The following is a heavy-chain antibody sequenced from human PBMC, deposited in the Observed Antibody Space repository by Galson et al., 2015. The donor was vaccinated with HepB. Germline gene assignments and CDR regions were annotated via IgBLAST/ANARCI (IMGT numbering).Heavy chain of an antibody. D-gene: IGHD2-15*01. J-gene: IGHJ4*02. Sequence: SLRLSCAASGFAVSTNYMSWVRQAPRRGLEWVSLLYSDGSTYYADSVKGRFSISRDNSKNTLFLQMNSLRVEDTALYYCVRSVVVTQFDNWGQGTLVTVSS. V-gene: IGHV3-53*01. CDR3: VRSVVVTQFDN. CDR1: GFAVSTNY. CDR2: LYSDGST.